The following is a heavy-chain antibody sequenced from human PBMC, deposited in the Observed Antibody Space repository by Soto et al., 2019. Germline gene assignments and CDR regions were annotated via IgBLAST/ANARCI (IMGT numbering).Heavy chain of an antibody. CDR2: IKSKTDGGTT. D-gene: IGHD1-1*01. CDR1: GFTFSRYW. J-gene: IGHJ4*02. V-gene: IGHV3-15*01. CDR3: TTGVQLERLGEGSDDY. Sequence: EVQLVESGGGLVQPGGSLRLSCVASGFTFSRYWMSWVRQAPGKGLEWVGRIKSKTDGGTTDYAAPVKGRFTISRDDSKNTLYLQMNSLKTEDTAVYYCTTGVQLERLGEGSDDYWGQGTLVTVSS.